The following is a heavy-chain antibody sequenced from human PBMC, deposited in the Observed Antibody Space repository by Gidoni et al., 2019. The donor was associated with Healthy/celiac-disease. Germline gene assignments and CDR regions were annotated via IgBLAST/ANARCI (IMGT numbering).Heavy chain of an antibody. CDR2: IYTSGST. CDR3: ARDHRGYFDY. D-gene: IGHD3-10*01. CDR1: GGSISSGSYY. V-gene: IGHV4-61*02. J-gene: IGHJ4*02. Sequence: QVQLQESGPGLVKPSQTLSLTCTVSGGSISSGSYYWSWIRQPAGKGLEWIGRIYTSGSTNYNPSLKSRVTMSVDTSKNQFSLKLSSVTAADTAVYYCARDHRGYFDYWGQGTLVTVSS.